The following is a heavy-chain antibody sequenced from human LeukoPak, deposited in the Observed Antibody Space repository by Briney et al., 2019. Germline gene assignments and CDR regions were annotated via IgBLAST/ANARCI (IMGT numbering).Heavy chain of an antibody. J-gene: IGHJ4*02. D-gene: IGHD1-7*01. CDR2: IRYDGSNT. CDR1: GLPFSHSG. Sequence: PGGSLRLSCAASGLPFSHSGMHWVRQAPGKGLEWVAFIRYDGSNTYYADSVKGRFTISRDNSKNALYLQMNSLRGEDTAVYYCFGITVTDVSYWGQGTLVTVSS. CDR3: FGITVTDVSY. V-gene: IGHV3-30*02.